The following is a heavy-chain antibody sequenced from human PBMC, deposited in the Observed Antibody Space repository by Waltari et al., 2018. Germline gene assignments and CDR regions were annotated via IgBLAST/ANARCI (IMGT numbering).Heavy chain of an antibody. V-gene: IGHV3-7*01. CDR1: GFTFSSYW. CDR2: INQDGSEK. J-gene: IGHJ4*02. CDR3: ARLRGAND. Sequence: EVQLVESGGGLVQPGGSLSLSCAASGFTFSSYWMIWVRQAPGTGVEWVANINQDGSEKSDVASVKGRFTISRDNAKQSLYLQMNSLRPDDTAIYYCARLRGANDWGQGTLVTVSS. D-gene: IGHD3-10*01.